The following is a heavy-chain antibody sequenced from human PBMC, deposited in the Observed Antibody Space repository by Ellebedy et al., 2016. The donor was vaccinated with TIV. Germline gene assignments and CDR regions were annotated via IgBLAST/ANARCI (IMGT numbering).Heavy chain of an antibody. Sequence: AASVKVSCKASGYTFPDYYIHWVRQPPGQGFEWMGWINPNSGDTNYAQKFQGRVTMTRDTSISTSYMDLSRLTSDDTAIYYCASPRVASDYWGQGTLVTVPS. V-gene: IGHV1-2*02. CDR2: INPNSGDT. J-gene: IGHJ4*02. D-gene: IGHD3-3*01. CDR3: ASPRVASDY. CDR1: GYTFPDYY.